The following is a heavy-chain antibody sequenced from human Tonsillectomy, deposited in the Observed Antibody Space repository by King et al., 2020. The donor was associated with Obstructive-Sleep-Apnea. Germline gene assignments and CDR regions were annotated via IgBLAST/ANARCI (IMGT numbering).Heavy chain of an antibody. CDR1: GYSFTRHG. V-gene: IGHV1-18*04. Sequence: QLVQSGAEVKKPGASVMVSCKASGYSFTRHGISWVRQAPGQGLEWMGWISPYNAITNYAQNFQGRVTMTTDTSTSTVYMELRSLRSDDTAMYYCAKTPRESYYYGMDVWGQGTTVTVSS. CDR3: AKTPRESYYYGMDV. J-gene: IGHJ6*02. CDR2: ISPYNAIT.